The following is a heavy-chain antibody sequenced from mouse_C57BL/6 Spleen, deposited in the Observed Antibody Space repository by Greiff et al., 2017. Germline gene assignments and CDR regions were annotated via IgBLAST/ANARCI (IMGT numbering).Heavy chain of an antibody. CDR2: ISNKANNHAT. D-gene: IGHD1-1*01. J-gene: IGHJ1*03. CDR1: GFTFSDAW. CDR3: ARNYGHWYFDV. Sequence: EVQLVESGGGLVQPGGSMKLSCAASGFTFSDAWMDWVRQSPEKGLEWVAEISNKANNHATHYDVTVKVRFTISKDKTKSSVYLQMNSLRAEDTDIYYCARNYGHWYFDVWGKGTTVTVSS. V-gene: IGHV6-6*01.